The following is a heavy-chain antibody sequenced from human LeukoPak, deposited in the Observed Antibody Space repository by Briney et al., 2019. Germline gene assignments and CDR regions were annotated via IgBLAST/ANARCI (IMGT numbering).Heavy chain of an antibody. CDR2: IIQIFGTA. J-gene: IGHJ4*02. Sequence: SVTVSCMASVGTFSSYAISWVRQAPGQGVEWMGGIIQIFGTANCAQTFRGRVTITTDDSTTTAYMELSSLRFEDTAVYYCARRSVDCSGGSCYPDGYFDYWGQGPLVTVSS. D-gene: IGHD2-15*01. CDR1: VGTFSSYA. V-gene: IGHV1-69*05. CDR3: ARRSVDCSGGSCYPDGYFDY.